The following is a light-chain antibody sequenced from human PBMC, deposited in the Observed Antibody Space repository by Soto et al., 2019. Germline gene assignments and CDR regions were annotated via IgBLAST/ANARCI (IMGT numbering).Light chain of an antibody. CDR2: GAS. Sequence: EIVLTQSPGTLSLSPGERATLSCRASQSVSSSYLAWYQQKPGQAPRLLIYGASSRATGIPDRFSGSGSGTDFTLTIRRLEPEDFAVYYCQQYGRSPRTCGQGPKV. V-gene: IGKV3-20*01. J-gene: IGKJ1*01. CDR3: QQYGRSPRT. CDR1: QSVSSSY.